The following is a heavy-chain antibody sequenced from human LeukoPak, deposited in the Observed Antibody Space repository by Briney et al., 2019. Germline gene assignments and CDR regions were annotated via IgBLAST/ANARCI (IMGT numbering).Heavy chain of an antibody. CDR3: AKDQHVLRYFDWSPNFDY. D-gene: IGHD3-9*01. CDR2: ISGSGGST. J-gene: IGHJ4*02. Sequence: QSGGSLRLSCAASGFTFSSYAMSWGRQAPGKGLGWVSAISGSGGSTYYADSVKGRFTISRDNSKNTLYLQMNSLRAEDTAVYYCAKDQHVLRYFDWSPNFDYWGQGTLVTVSS. V-gene: IGHV3-23*01. CDR1: GFTFSSYA.